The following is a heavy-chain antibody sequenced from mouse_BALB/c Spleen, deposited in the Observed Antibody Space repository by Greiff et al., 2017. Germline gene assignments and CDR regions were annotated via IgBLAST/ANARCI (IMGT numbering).Heavy chain of an antibody. CDR1: GYSITSDYA. V-gene: IGHV3-2*02. CDR3: ARILYYGNYVAY. D-gene: IGHD2-1*01. CDR2: ISYSGST. J-gene: IGHJ3*01. Sequence: EVKLMESGPGLVKPSQSLSLTCTVTGYSITSDYAWNWIRQFPGNKLEWMGYISYSGSTSYNPSLKSRISITRDTSKNQFFLQLNSVTTEDTATYYCARILYYGNYVAYWGQGTLVTGSA.